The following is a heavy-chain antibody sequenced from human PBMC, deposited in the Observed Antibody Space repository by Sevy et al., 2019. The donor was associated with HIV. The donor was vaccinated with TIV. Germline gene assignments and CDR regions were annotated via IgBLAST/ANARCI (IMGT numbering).Heavy chain of an antibody. Sequence: GGSLRLSCAASGFTFSSYGMHWVRQAPGKGLEWVAVISYDGSNKYYADSVKGRFTISRDNSKNTLYLQMNSLRAEDTAVYYCAKGRDGYKNYFHYWGQGTLVTVSS. CDR2: ISYDGSNK. CDR3: AKGRDGYKNYFHY. CDR1: GFTFSSYG. V-gene: IGHV3-30*18. D-gene: IGHD5-12*01. J-gene: IGHJ4*02.